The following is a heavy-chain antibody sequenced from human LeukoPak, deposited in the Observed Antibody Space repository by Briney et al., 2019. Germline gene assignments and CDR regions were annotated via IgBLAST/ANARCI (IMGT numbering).Heavy chain of an antibody. V-gene: IGHV4-30-4*01. Sequence: ETSETLSLTCTVSGGSISSGDYYWSWIRQPPGKGLEWIGYIYYSGSTYYNPSLKSRVTISVDTSKNQFSLKLSSVTAADTAVYYCARDLVAMDYGMDVWGQGTTVTVSS. CDR3: ARDLVAMDYGMDV. CDR1: GGSISSGDYY. J-gene: IGHJ6*02. D-gene: IGHD2-15*01. CDR2: IYYSGST.